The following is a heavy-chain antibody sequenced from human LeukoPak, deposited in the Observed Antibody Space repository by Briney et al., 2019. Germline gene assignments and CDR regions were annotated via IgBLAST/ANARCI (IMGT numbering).Heavy chain of an antibody. CDR1: GYSFTSYW. V-gene: IGHV5-51*01. D-gene: IGHD3-3*01. CDR3: ARTPDYDFWSGYFFDY. Sequence: LGESLKISCKGSGYSFTSYWIGWVRQMPGKGLGWMGIIYPGDSDTRYSPSFQGQVTISADKSISTAYLQWSSLKASDTAMYYCARTPDYDFWSGYFFDYWGQGTLVTVSS. J-gene: IGHJ4*02. CDR2: IYPGDSDT.